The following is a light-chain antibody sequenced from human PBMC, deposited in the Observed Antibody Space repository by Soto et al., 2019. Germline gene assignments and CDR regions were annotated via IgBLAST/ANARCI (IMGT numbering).Light chain of an antibody. CDR2: AAS. CDR1: QGISSY. V-gene: IGKV1-9*01. J-gene: IGKJ5*01. Sequence: DIELTQSPSFLSASVGDRVTITCRASQGISSYLAWYQQKPGEAPKVLIYAASTLRGGVPSRFSGSGSGTEFPLTISSLQPEDLATYYCQGLNDYPITFGQGTRLEIK. CDR3: QGLNDYPIT.